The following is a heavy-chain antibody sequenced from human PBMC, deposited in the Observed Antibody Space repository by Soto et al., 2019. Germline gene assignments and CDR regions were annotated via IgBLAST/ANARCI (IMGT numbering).Heavy chain of an antibody. D-gene: IGHD3-22*01. CDR1: GDSISSYF. CDR2: IYPGGDT. V-gene: IGHV4-4*07. CDR3: ARESDGIYYYDTGTYYFDF. Sequence: SETLSLTCTVSGDSISSYFWSWIRQPAGKGLEWIGHIYPGGDTNYNPSLKRRVAMSADTSKNQLSLKLTSVTAADTAAYFCARESDGIYYYDTGTYYFDFWGQGALVTVSS. J-gene: IGHJ4*02.